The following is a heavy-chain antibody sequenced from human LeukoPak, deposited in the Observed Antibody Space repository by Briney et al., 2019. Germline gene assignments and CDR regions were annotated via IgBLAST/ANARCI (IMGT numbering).Heavy chain of an antibody. D-gene: IGHD3-10*01. CDR3: AREPYGSGSYYFDY. Sequence: SETLSLTCTVSGGSVSSGSYYWSWIRQPPGKGLEWIGYIYYSGSTNYNPSLKSRVTISVDTSKNQFSLKLSSVTAADTAVYCCAREPYGSGSYYFDYWGQGTLVTVSS. CDR2: IYYSGST. V-gene: IGHV4-61*01. J-gene: IGHJ4*02. CDR1: GGSVSSGSYY.